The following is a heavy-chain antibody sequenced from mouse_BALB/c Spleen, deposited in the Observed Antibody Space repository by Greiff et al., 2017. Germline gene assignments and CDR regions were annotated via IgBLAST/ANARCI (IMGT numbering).Heavy chain of an antibody. CDR3: ARGGYYDYGDYYAMDY. Sequence: QLQESGPELVKPGASVKISCKASGYTFTDYYINWVKQKPGQGLEWIGWIYPGSGNTKYNEKFKGKATLTVDTSSSTAYMQLSSLTSEDTAVYFCARGGYYDYGDYYAMDYWGQGTSVTVSS. J-gene: IGHJ4*01. V-gene: IGHV1-84*02. CDR2: IYPGSGNT. D-gene: IGHD2-4*01. CDR1: GYTFTDYY.